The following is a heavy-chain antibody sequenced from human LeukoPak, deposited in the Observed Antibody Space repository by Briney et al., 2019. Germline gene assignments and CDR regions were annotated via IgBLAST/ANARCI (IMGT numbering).Heavy chain of an antibody. CDR1: GGSVSTSH. CDR3: ARAVVLATAIHFDH. D-gene: IGHD2-15*01. V-gene: IGHV4-59*02. J-gene: IGHJ4*02. Sequence: SETLSLTCTVSGGSVSTSHWNWVRQPPGKGLEWIGYIYYSGSTNYNPSLRSRLTISVDTSKNQFSLKLSSVTAADTAVYYCARAVVLATAIHFDHWGQGTLVTVSS. CDR2: IYYSGST.